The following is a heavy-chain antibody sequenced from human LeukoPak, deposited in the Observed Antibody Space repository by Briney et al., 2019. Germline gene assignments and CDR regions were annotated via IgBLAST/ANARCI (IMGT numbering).Heavy chain of an antibody. J-gene: IGHJ4*02. V-gene: IGHV1-18*01. Sequence: GASVKVSCKASGYTFTSYGISWVRQAPGQGLGCMGWISAYNGNTNYAQKLQGTVTMTTDTSTSTAYTEQRRWRSDDTAVYYCARDLYSSREHADYWGQGTLVTVPS. CDR1: GYTFTSYG. CDR2: ISAYNGNT. D-gene: IGHD6-13*01. CDR3: ARDLYSSREHADY.